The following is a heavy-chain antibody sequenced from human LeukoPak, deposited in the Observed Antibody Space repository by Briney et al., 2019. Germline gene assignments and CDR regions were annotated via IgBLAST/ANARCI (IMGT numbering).Heavy chain of an antibody. CDR2: ISSSGSTI. J-gene: IGHJ6*04. V-gene: IGHV3-48*03. Sequence: GGSLRLSCAASGFTFSSYEMNWVRQAPGKGLEWVSYISSSGSTIYYADSVKGRFTISRDNAKNSLYLQMNSLRAEETAVYYCAELGITMIGGVWGKGTTVTVSS. CDR1: GFTFSSYE. D-gene: IGHD3-10*02. CDR3: AELGITMIGGV.